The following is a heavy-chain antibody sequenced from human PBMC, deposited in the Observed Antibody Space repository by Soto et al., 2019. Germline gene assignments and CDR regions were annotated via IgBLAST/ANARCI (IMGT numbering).Heavy chain of an antibody. V-gene: IGHV1-69*10. CDR1: GGTFSSYA. Sequence: ASVKVSCKASGGTFSSYAISWVRQAPGQGLEWMGGIIPILGIANYAQKFQGRVTITADKSTSTAYMELSSQRSEDTAVYYCAREDRQLIDYWGQGTLVTVSS. CDR2: IIPILGIA. J-gene: IGHJ4*02. D-gene: IGHD6-6*01. CDR3: AREDRQLIDY.